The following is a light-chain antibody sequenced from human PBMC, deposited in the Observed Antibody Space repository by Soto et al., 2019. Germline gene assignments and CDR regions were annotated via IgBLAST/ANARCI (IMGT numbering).Light chain of an antibody. V-gene: IGKV3-11*01. CDR2: DAS. CDR3: QQRSNWPYT. CDR1: QTVSSF. Sequence: EIVLTQSPATLSLSPGERVTLSCRASQTVSSFLAWYQLKPGQAPRLLIYDASNRATGIPARFSGSGSGTDFTLTISSLEPEDFAVYFCQQRSNWPYTFGQGTKLEIK. J-gene: IGKJ2*01.